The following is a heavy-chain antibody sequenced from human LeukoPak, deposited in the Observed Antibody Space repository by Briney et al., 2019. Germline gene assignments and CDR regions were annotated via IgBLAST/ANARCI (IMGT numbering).Heavy chain of an antibody. CDR2: IIPILGIA. CDR1: GYTFTSYG. CDR3: AIRDLLVDY. V-gene: IGHV1-69*04. D-gene: IGHD5-24*01. Sequence: SVKVSCKASGYTFTSYGISWVRQAPGQGLEWMGRIIPILGIANYAQKFQGRVTITADKSTSTAYMELSSLRSEDTAVYYCAIRDLLVDYWGQGTLVTVSS. J-gene: IGHJ4*02.